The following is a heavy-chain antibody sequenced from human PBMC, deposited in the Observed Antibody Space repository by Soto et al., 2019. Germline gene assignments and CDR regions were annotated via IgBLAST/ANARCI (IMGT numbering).Heavy chain of an antibody. CDR1: GGSISSSSYF. D-gene: IGHD3-3*01. CDR2: IFYSGIP. J-gene: IGHJ4*02. Sequence: AETLSSTFTVSGGSISSSSYFWGWIRQPPVKVLEWIGSIFYSGIPYNNPSLKGRVTIFVDTSKNKFSLKLSSVNAANTAVYYFARHAPIFVVVSHFDFWGQGTLVNVSS. CDR3: ARHAPIFVVVSHFDF. V-gene: IGHV4-39*01.